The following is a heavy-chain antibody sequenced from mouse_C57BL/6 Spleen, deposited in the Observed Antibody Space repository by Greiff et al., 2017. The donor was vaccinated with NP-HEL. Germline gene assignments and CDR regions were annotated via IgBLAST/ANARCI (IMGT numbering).Heavy chain of an antibody. CDR3: ARHLYYGSREIAWFAY. J-gene: IGHJ3*01. CDR1: GFTFSSYG. V-gene: IGHV5-6*01. Sequence: EVQGVESGGDLVKPGGSLKLSCAASGFTFSSYGMSWVRQTPDKRLEWVATISSGGSYTYYPDSVKGRFTISRDNAKNTLYLQMSSLKSEDTAMYYCARHLYYGSREIAWFAYWGQGTLVTVSA. D-gene: IGHD1-1*01. CDR2: ISSGGSYT.